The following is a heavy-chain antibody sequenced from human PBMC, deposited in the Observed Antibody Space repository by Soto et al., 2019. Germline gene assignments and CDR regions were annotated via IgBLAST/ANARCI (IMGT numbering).Heavy chain of an antibody. CDR1: GGSSTNYY. Sequence: SETLSHTCTVSGGSSTNYYWGWIRQPTGKGLEWIGSIYYSGSTYYNPSLKSRVTISVDTSKNQFSLKLSSVTAADTAVYYCARHTRDRYCSGGSCYMVLFDYWGQGTLVTVSS. CDR3: ARHTRDRYCSGGSCYMVLFDY. V-gene: IGHV4-39*01. CDR2: IYYSGST. J-gene: IGHJ4*02. D-gene: IGHD2-15*01.